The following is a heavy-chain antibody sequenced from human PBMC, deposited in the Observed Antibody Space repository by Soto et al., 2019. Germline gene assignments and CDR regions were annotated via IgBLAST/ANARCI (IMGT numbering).Heavy chain of an antibody. J-gene: IGHJ6*02. CDR3: ARDKNYDILTGYSLLSHYGMDV. V-gene: IGHV1-18*01. CDR2: ISAYNGNT. CDR1: GYTFTSYG. D-gene: IGHD3-9*01. Sequence: QVQLVQSGAEVKKPGASVKVSCKASGYTFTSYGISWVRQAPGQGLERMGWISAYNGNTNYAQKLQGRVTMTTDTSTSTAYMELRSLRSDDTAVYYCARDKNYDILTGYSLLSHYGMDVWGQGTTVTVSS.